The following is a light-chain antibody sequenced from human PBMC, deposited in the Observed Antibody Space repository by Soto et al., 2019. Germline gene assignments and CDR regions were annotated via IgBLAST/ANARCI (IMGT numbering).Light chain of an antibody. Sequence: EIVLTQSPGTLSLSPGERATLSCRASQSVSNNYLAWYQQKPGQAPRLLIYDASNRATGIPARFSGSGSGTDFTLTISGLEPEDFAIYYCHQRSVWPYTFGQGTKLEIK. CDR2: DAS. V-gene: IGKV3-11*01. CDR1: QSVSNNY. CDR3: HQRSVWPYT. J-gene: IGKJ2*01.